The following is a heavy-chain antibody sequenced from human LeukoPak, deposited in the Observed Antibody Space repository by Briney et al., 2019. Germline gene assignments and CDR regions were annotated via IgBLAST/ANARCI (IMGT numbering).Heavy chain of an antibody. CDR3: ARCDYERGDY. D-gene: IGHD4-17*01. Sequence: RASVKLSCKASGYTFTSFGISWVRQAPGQGLGWMGGISDYNGNTNYAQKLQGRVTMTTDTSTSTAYMELRSLRADDTAVYYCARCDYERGDYWGQGTLVTVSS. CDR1: GYTFTSFG. CDR2: ISDYNGNT. J-gene: IGHJ4*02. V-gene: IGHV1-18*01.